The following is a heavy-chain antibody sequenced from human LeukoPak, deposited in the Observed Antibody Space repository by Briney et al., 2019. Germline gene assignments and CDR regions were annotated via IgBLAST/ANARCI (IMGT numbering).Heavy chain of an antibody. CDR1: GGPISSNNW. J-gene: IGHJ4*02. Sequence: SGTLSLTCAVSGGPISSNNWWSWVRQPPGKGLEWIGEIYHSGSTNYHPSLKSRVTISIDKSKNQLSLKLSSVTAADTAVYYCARVPYDYAYFDYWGQGTLVTVSS. V-gene: IGHV4-4*02. CDR3: ARVPYDYAYFDY. D-gene: IGHD4-17*01. CDR2: IYHSGST.